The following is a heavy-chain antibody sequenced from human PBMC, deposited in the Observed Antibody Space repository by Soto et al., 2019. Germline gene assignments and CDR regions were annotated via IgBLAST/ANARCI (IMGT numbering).Heavy chain of an antibody. CDR1: GFKFRSYN. D-gene: IGHD4-17*01. CDR2: ISPSGGDI. J-gene: IGHJ4*02. V-gene: IGHV3-21*05. Sequence: GRSLRLSCAASGFKFRSYNMNWVRQAPGKGLEWLSYISPSGGDIYSADSVKGRFTISRDNAKNLLCLEMNRLRDEDTAMYYCARGATAVTTVGDYWGQGTLVTVSS. CDR3: ARGATAVTTVGDY.